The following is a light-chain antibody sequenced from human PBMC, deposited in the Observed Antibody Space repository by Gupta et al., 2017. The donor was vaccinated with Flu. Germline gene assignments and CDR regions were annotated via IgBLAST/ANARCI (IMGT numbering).Light chain of an antibody. J-gene: IGLJ1*01. CDR3: SSYTSSISYV. V-gene: IGLV2-14*03. CDR2: HVN. Sequence: SALTPPASISGSPGQSITISCTGPSSDVGGYDSVSWYQQHPGKAPKLMIFHVNNRPSGVSNRFSGSKSGNTASLTISGLQTEDEADYCCSSYTSSISYVFGRGTKMTVL. CDR1: SSDVGGYDS.